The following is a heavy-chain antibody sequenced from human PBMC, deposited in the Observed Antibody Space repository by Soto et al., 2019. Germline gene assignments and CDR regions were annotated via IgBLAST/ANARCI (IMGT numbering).Heavy chain of an antibody. CDR3: ARHRVGSYYGYYYGMDV. D-gene: IGHD1-26*01. J-gene: IGHJ6*02. CDR2: IYYSGST. V-gene: IGHV4-39*01. CDR1: GGSISSSSYY. Sequence: PSETLSLTCTVSGGSISSSSYYWGWIRQPPGKGLEWIGSIYYSGSTYYNPSLKSRVTISVDTSKNQFSLKLSSVTAADTAVYYCARHRVGSYYGYYYGMDVWGQGTTVTVSS.